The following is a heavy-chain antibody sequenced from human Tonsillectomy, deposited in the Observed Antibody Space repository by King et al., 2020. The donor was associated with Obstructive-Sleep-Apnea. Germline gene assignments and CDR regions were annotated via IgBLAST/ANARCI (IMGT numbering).Heavy chain of an antibody. CDR2: IVVGSGNT. V-gene: IGHV1-58*02. D-gene: IGHD4-23*01. CDR3: AAENSLNWFDP. Sequence: QLVQSGPEVKRPGTSVKVSCKASGFTFTNSVMQWVRQARGQRLEWIGWIVVGSGNTNYAQKFQERVTITRDMSTSTAYMELSSLRSEDTAVYYCAAENSLNWFDPWGQGTLVTVSS. CDR1: GFTFTNSV. J-gene: IGHJ5*02.